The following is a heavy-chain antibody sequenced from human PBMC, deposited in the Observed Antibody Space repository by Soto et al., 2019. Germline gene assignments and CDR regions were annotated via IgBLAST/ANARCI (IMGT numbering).Heavy chain of an antibody. V-gene: IGHV1-18*04. J-gene: IGHJ3*02. D-gene: IGHD5-12*01. Sequence: GASVKVSCKASGYTFTSYGISWVRQAPGQGLEWMGWISAYNGNTNYAQKLQGRVTMTTDTSTSTAYMELRSLRSDDTAVYYRARDIEMATIGAFDIWGQGTMVTVSS. CDR1: GYTFTSYG. CDR2: ISAYNGNT. CDR3: ARDIEMATIGAFDI.